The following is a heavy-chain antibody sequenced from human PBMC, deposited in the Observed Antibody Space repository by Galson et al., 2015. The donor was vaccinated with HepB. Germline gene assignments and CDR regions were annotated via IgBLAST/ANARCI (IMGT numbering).Heavy chain of an antibody. Sequence: SLRLSCAASGFTFSSYAMSWVRQAPGKGLEWVSAISGSGGSTYYADSVKGRFTISRDNSKNTLYLQMNSLRAEDTAVYYCAKDNWNYVGGIDYWGQGTLVTVSS. CDR2: ISGSGGST. J-gene: IGHJ4*02. V-gene: IGHV3-23*01. CDR3: AKDNWNYVGGIDY. D-gene: IGHD1-7*01. CDR1: GFTFSSYA.